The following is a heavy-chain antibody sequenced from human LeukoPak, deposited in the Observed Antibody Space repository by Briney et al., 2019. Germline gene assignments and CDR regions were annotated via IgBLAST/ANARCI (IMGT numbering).Heavy chain of an antibody. J-gene: IGHJ6*03. D-gene: IGHD6-13*01. Sequence: ASVKVSCKASGYTFTSYGISWVRQAPGQGLEWMGWISAYNGNTNYARKLQGRVTMTTDTSTSTAYMELRSLRSDDTAVYYCARSVGKQQLVPRDYYYYMDVWGKGTTVTVSS. CDR3: ARSVGKQQLVPRDYYYYMDV. CDR2: ISAYNGNT. V-gene: IGHV1-18*01. CDR1: GYTFTSYG.